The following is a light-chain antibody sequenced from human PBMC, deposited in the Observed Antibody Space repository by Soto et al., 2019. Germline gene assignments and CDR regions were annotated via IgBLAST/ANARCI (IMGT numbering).Light chain of an antibody. CDR1: QGIRSD. Sequence: IEMTQSPASLSASVGDRVTISCRASQGIRSDLAWYQQKPGNVPKLLIYGASNLASGVPSRFSGSGFGTDFTLTISSLQAEDFATYYCLQDYNFPWTFGQGTKVEIK. V-gene: IGKV1-6*01. J-gene: IGKJ1*01. CDR2: GAS. CDR3: LQDYNFPWT.